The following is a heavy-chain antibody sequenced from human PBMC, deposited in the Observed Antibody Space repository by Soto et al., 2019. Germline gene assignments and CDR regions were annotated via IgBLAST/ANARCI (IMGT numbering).Heavy chain of an antibody. Sequence: QVQLVESGGGVVQPGRSLRLSCAASGFTFSSYGMHWVRQAPGKGLEWVAVISYDGSNKYYADSVKGRFTISRDNSKNTLYLQMNSLRAEDTAVYYCAKGPWVGAFDYWGQGTLVTVSS. CDR3: AKGPWVGAFDY. V-gene: IGHV3-30*18. D-gene: IGHD1-26*01. J-gene: IGHJ4*02. CDR2: ISYDGSNK. CDR1: GFTFSSYG.